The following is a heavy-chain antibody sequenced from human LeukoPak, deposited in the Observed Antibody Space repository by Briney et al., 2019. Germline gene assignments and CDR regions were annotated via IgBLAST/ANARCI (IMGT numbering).Heavy chain of an antibody. CDR1: GGSVSSSNYC. CDR2: IYYSGIT. V-gene: IGHV4-39*01. CDR3: ASLTCTWTYPRD. D-gene: IGHD2-8*01. J-gene: IGHJ4*02. Sequence: SETLSLTCTVSGGSVSSSNYCWGWIRQPPGKGLEWIASIYYSGITYYNPSLKSRVTISVDTSKNQFSLKLSSVTAADTAVYFCASLTCTWTYPRDWGLGTLVTVSS.